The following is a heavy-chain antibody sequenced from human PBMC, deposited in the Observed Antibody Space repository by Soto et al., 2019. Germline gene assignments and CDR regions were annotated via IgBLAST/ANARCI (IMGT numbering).Heavy chain of an antibody. Sequence: HPGGSLRLSCAASGFTFSTYSMNWVRQAPGKGLEWLSYISTRSSAIYYADSVKGRFTISRDNAKESLYLAMNSLRDEDTAVYYCARERIHLWVRKRRSADFYTWSQETMVTISS. CDR3: ARERIHLWVRKRRSADFYT. V-gene: IGHV3-48*02. J-gene: IGHJ3*02. D-gene: IGHD5-18*01. CDR2: ISTRSSAI. CDR1: GFTFSTYS.